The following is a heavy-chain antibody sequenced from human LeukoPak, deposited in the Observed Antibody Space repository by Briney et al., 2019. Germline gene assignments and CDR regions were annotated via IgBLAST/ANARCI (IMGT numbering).Heavy chain of an antibody. J-gene: IGHJ4*02. CDR2: IYSGGST. CDR1: GFPDRSKY. Sequence: GGSLRLLCAPSGFPDRSKYVKWARRARGEGGEWVSVIYSGGSTYYADSVKGRFTISRDNSENTLYLQMNSLRAEDTAVYYCARTPAFYGGTVVNYYFDYWGRGTLVTVSS. CDR3: ARTPAFYGGTVVNYYFDY. D-gene: IGHD4-23*01. V-gene: IGHV3-53*01.